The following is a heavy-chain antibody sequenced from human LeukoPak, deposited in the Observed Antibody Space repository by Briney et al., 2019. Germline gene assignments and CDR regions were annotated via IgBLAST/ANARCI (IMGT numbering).Heavy chain of an antibody. J-gene: IGHJ4*02. CDR3: AKDRQQLANLEY. CDR2: IGGSGDST. Sequence: GGSLRLSCAATGFTFSTYGMTWVRKAPGKGLEWVSGIGGSGDSTYYADSVKGRFTISRDNSKNTVYLQMNSLRVEDTAVYYGAKDRQQLANLEYWGQGTLVIVSS. D-gene: IGHD6-13*01. CDR1: GFTFSTYG. V-gene: IGHV3-23*01.